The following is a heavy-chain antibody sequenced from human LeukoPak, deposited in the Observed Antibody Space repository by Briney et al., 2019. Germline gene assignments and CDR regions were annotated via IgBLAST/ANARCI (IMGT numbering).Heavy chain of an antibody. CDR1: GGSISSGSYY. CDR3: ARVTSGYYTTDAFDI. V-gene: IGHV4-61*02. Sequence: SETLSLTCTVSGGSISSGSYYWSWIRQPAGKGLEWIGRIYTSGSINYNPSLKSRVTISIDTSKNQFSLKLSSVTAAGTAVYYCARVTSGYYTTDAFDIWGQGTMVTVSS. CDR2: IYTSGSI. D-gene: IGHD3-3*01. J-gene: IGHJ3*02.